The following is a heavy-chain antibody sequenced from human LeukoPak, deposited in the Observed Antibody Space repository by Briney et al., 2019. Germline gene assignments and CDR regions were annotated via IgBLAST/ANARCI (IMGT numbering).Heavy chain of an antibody. J-gene: IGHJ3*02. D-gene: IGHD2-15*01. CDR3: ARDSGYAFDT. CDR1: GFTLSSYR. CDR2: IRSSSSTI. V-gene: IGHV3-48*02. Sequence: GGSLRLSCAASGFTLSSYRMNWVRQAPGKGLEWVSYIRSSSSTIYYADSVKGRFTISGDNAKNSLYLQMNTLRDEDTAVYFCARDSGYAFDTWGQGTMVTVSS.